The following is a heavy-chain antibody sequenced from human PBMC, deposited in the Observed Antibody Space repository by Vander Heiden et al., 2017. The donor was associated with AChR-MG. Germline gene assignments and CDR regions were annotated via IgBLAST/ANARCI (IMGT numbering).Heavy chain of an antibody. J-gene: IGHJ5*02. Sequence: DVHLVESGGGLVKPGGSLRLSCAVSGFTFKDAWMNWVRQAPGKGLGWIGRIKSNSDGGITDHAAPVKGRFTISRDDSKNTLYLQMDSLKTEDTGVYYCTTLSLWNYVLETWGQGSLVTVSS. V-gene: IGHV3-15*01. CDR2: IKSNSDGGIT. CDR1: GFTFKDAW. CDR3: TTLSLWNYVLET. D-gene: IGHD1-7*01.